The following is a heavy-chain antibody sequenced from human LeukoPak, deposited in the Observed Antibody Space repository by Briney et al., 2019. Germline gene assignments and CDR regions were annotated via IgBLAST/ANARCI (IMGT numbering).Heavy chain of an antibody. CDR1: GGTFSSYA. CDR2: IIPIFGTA. Sequence: SVKVSCKASGGTFSSYAISWVRQAPGQGLEWMGGIIPIFGTANYAQKFHGRVTITTYESTSTAYMELSSLRSEDTAVYYCARGARNWNSYYYYYYYMDVWGKGTTVTVSS. D-gene: IGHD1-7*01. V-gene: IGHV1-69*05. CDR3: ARGARNWNSYYYYYYYMDV. J-gene: IGHJ6*03.